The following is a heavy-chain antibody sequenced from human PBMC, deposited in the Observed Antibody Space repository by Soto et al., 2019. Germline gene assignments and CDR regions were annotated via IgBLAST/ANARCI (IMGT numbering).Heavy chain of an antibody. CDR2: IKSKTDGGTT. CDR3: TTRTDTAMVTSDY. Sequence: GGSLRLSCAASGFTFSNVWMSWVRQAPGKGLEWVGRIKSKTDGGTTDYAAPVKGRFTISRDDSKNTLYLQMNSLKTEDTAVYYCTTRTDTAMVTSDYWGQGTLVTVSS. D-gene: IGHD5-18*01. CDR1: GFTFSNVW. V-gene: IGHV3-15*01. J-gene: IGHJ4*02.